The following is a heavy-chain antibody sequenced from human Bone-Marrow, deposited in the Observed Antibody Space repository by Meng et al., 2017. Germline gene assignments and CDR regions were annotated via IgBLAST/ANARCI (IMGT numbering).Heavy chain of an antibody. V-gene: IGHV3-7*01. CDR1: GFTFSSYW. CDR3: ARERAYVSVSFYPYYDY. CDR2: INQDGNEN. J-gene: IGHJ4*02. Sequence: GESLKISCAASGFTFSSYWLAWVRQAPGKGLEWVANINQDGNENYYVDSVKGRFTISRDNAETSLYLEMNSLRAEDTAVYYCARERAYVSVSFYPYYDYWGQGTLVTVSS. D-gene: IGHD3-10*01.